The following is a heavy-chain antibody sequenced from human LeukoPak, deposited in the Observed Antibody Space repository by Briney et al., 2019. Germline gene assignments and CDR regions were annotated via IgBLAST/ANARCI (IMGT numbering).Heavy chain of an antibody. CDR1: GFTFSSYD. Sequence: PGGSLRLSCAASGFTFSSYDMHWVRQATGKGLEWVSDISTAGDSFYPGSVKAQFTISRENAKNSLYLQMNSLRARDTAVYYCARSNPYDYVWGSYRYPRGDFDIWGQGTMVTVSS. J-gene: IGHJ3*02. CDR3: ARSNPYDYVWGSYRYPRGDFDI. V-gene: IGHV3-13*04. CDR2: ISTAGDS. D-gene: IGHD3-16*02.